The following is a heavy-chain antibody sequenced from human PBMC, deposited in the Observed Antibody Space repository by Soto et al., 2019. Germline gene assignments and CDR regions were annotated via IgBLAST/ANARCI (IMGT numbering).Heavy chain of an antibody. CDR3: ARGADYDFWSGYYTSWAGYYYYYGMDV. Sequence: GGSLRLCCAASGVTFSSYGMHWVRQAPGKGLEWVAVISYDGSNKYYADSVKGRFTISRDNSKNTLYLQMNSLRAEDTAVYYCARGADYDFWSGYYTSWAGYYYYYGMDVWGQGTTVTVSS. D-gene: IGHD3-3*01. J-gene: IGHJ6*02. CDR1: GVTFSSYG. CDR2: ISYDGSNK. V-gene: IGHV3-30*03.